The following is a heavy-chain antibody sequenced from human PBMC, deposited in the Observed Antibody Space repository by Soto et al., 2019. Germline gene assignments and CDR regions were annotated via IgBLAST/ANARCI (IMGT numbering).Heavy chain of an antibody. CDR3: ARVKDIVVVPAEGQFDP. CDR1: GYTFTSYG. CDR2: ISAYNGNT. Sequence: ASVKVSCKASGYTFTSYGISWVRQAPGQGLEWMGWISAYNGNTNYAQKLQGRVTMTTDTSTSTAYMELRSLRSDDTAVYYCARVKDIVVVPAEGQFDPWGQGTLVTVS. D-gene: IGHD2-2*01. V-gene: IGHV1-18*01. J-gene: IGHJ5*02.